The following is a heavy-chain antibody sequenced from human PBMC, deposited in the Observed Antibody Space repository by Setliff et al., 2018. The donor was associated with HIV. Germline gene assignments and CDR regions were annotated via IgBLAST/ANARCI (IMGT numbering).Heavy chain of an antibody. V-gene: IGHV4-34*01. D-gene: IGHD3-10*01. CDR3: ARRIDNSGSFPDKNWFDT. CDR1: GGSFSGYD. CDR2: INHSGGT. J-gene: IGHJ5*02. Sequence: SETLSLTCAVYGGSFSGYDWSWIRQPPGKGLEWIGEINHSGGTNYNPSLRSRVTMSIDTSKNQFSLKLTSVTAADTAVYYCARRIDNSGSFPDKNWFDTWGQGSLVTVSS.